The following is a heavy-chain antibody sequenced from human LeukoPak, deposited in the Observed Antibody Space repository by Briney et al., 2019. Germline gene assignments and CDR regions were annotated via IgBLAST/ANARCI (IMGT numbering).Heavy chain of an antibody. CDR1: GFTFRSYA. CDR3: ARAGGGGNTPLPY. CDR2: ISGSGVST. D-gene: IGHD2-15*01. Sequence: GGSLRLSCAASGFTFRSYAMSWVRQAPGKGLEWVSGISGSGVSTNYADSVKGRFTISGDNAKNTLYLQMNSLRAEDTAVYYCARAGGGGNTPLPYWGQGTLVTVSS. V-gene: IGHV3-23*01. J-gene: IGHJ4*02.